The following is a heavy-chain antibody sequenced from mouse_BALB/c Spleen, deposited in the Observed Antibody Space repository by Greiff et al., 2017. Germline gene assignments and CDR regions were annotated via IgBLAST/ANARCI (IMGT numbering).Heavy chain of an antibody. CDR3: ARYGYDGFAY. V-gene: IGHV1-69*02. CDR1: GYTFTSYW. CDR2: IDPSDSYT. Sequence: VQLQQPGAELVKPGASVKLSCKASGYTFTSYWMHWVKQRPGQGLEWIGEIDPSDSYTNYNQKFKGKATLTVDKSSSTAYMQLSSLTSEDSAVYYCARYGYDGFAYWGQGTLVTVSA. J-gene: IGHJ3*01. D-gene: IGHD2-2*01.